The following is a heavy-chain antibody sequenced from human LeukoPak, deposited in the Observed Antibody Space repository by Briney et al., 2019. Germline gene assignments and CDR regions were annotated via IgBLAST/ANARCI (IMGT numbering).Heavy chain of an antibody. CDR3: ASPGVEMATITGLDY. Sequence: PGGSLRLSCAASGFTFSSYGMHWVRQAPGKGLEWVAVISYDGSNKYYADSVKGRFTISRDNSKNTLYLQMNSLRAEDTAVYYCASPGVEMATITGLDYWGQGTLVTVSS. CDR2: ISYDGSNK. D-gene: IGHD5-24*01. V-gene: IGHV3-30*03. J-gene: IGHJ4*02. CDR1: GFTFSSYG.